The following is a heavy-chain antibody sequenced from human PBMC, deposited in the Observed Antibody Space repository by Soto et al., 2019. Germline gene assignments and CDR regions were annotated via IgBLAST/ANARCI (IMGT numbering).Heavy chain of an antibody. Sequence: PSETLSLTCTVSGGSVSSGSYYWSWIRQPPGKGLEWIGYIYYSGSTNYNPSLKSRVTISVDTSKNQFSLKLSSVTAADTAVYYCARTPGLRMVRFDSTYYGMDVWGQGTTVTVSS. V-gene: IGHV4-61*01. J-gene: IGHJ6*02. CDR3: ARTPGLRMVRFDSTYYGMDV. CDR1: GGSVSSGSYY. CDR2: IYYSGST. D-gene: IGHD3-10*01.